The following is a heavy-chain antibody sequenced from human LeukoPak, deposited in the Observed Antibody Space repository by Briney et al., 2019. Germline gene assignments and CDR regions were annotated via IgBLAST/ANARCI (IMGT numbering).Heavy chain of an antibody. V-gene: IGHV1-2*02. CDR2: INPNSGGT. CDR3: AKYYYDSYEGYYFDY. CDR1: GYTFTGSY. D-gene: IGHD3-22*01. J-gene: IGHJ4*02. Sequence: GASVKVSCKASGYTFTGSYMHWVRQAPGQGLEWMGWINPNSGGTNYAQKFQGRVTMTGDTSISTAYMELSRLKSDDTAFYYCAKYYYDSYEGYYFDYWGQGTLVTVSS.